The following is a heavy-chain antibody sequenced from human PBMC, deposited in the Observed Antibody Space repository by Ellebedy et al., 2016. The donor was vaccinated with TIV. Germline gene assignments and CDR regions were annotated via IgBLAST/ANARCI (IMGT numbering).Heavy chain of an antibody. D-gene: IGHD4-17*01. V-gene: IGHV3-53*01. Sequence: GESLKISCAASGFTVSSNYMSWVRQAPGKGLEWVSVIYSGGSTYYADSVKGRFTISRDNSKNTLYLQMNSLRAEDTAVYYCARVSSGDYFDYWGHGTLVTVSS. CDR1: GFTVSSNY. CDR3: ARVSSGDYFDY. J-gene: IGHJ4*01. CDR2: IYSGGST.